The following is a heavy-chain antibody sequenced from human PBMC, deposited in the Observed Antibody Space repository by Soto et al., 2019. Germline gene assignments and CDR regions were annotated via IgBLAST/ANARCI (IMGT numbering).Heavy chain of an antibody. J-gene: IGHJ4*02. CDR1: GYTFTNYG. D-gene: IGHD2-2*01. CDR3: APPTGGTGMPSGY. V-gene: IGHV1-18*01. CDR2: IGGYKGNT. Sequence: QVQLVQSGAEVREPGASVKVSCKASGYTFTNYGVSWVRQAPGQGLEWMGWIGGYKGNTNYAQKLQGRVTLTTDTSTSTASMELRGLRSDDTAVYYCAPPTGGTGMPSGYWGQGTLVTVSS.